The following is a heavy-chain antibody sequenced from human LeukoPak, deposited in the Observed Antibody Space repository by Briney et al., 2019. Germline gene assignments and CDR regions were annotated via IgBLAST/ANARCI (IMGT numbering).Heavy chain of an antibody. CDR3: AKVRDSSSSPFDC. Sequence: PGVSLRLSCAASGFTFSNYAMNWVRQAPGKGLEWVSAISGSGGSTYYADSVKGRFTISRDNSKYTLYLQMNSLRAEDTAVYYCAKVRDSSSSPFDCWGQGALVTVSS. CDR2: ISGSGGST. V-gene: IGHV3-23*01. D-gene: IGHD6-13*01. CDR1: GFTFSNYA. J-gene: IGHJ4*02.